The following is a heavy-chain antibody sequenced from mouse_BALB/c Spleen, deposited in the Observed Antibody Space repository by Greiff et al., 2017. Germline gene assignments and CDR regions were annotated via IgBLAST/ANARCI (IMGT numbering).Heavy chain of an antibody. CDR2: IWAGGST. V-gene: IGHV2-9*02. CDR3: AREGGGYQFAY. J-gene: IGHJ3*01. D-gene: IGHD2-2*01. CDR1: GFSLTSYG. Sequence: VMLVESGPGLVAPSQSLSITCTVSGFSLTSYGVHWVRQPPGKGLEWLGVIWAGGSTNYNSALMSRLSISKDNSKSQVFLKMNSLQTDDTAMYYCAREGGGYQFAYWGQGTLVTVSA.